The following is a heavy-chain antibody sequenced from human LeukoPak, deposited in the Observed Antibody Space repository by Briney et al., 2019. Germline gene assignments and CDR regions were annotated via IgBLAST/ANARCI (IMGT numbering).Heavy chain of an antibody. CDR3: AREGYHGSGSPPSLYFDY. CDR1: GFTFRNYV. Sequence: GGSLGLSCAASGFTFRNYVIHWVRQAPGKGLEWVAVTSSDLNVKLYADSVKGRFTISRDNSRSTLYLQMNSLRPEDTAIYYCAREGYHGSGSPPSLYFDYWGQGTLVTVSS. J-gene: IGHJ4*02. CDR2: TSSDLNVK. V-gene: IGHV3-30-3*01. D-gene: IGHD3-10*01.